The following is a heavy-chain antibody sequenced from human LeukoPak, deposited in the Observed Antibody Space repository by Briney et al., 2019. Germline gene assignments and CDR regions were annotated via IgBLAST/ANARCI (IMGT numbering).Heavy chain of an antibody. D-gene: IGHD3-16*01. CDR3: VFRLGESPNDAFDI. V-gene: IGHV1-69*13. CDR2: IIPIFGTA. CDR1: GGTFSSYA. Sequence: SVKVSCKASGGTFSSYAISWVRDAPGQGLEWMGGIIPIFGTANYAQKFQGRVTITADESTSTAYMELSSLRSEDTAVYYCVFRLGESPNDAFDIWGQGTMVTVSS. J-gene: IGHJ3*02.